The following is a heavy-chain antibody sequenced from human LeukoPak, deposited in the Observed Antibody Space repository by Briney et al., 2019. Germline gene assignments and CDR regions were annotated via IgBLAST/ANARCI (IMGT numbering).Heavy chain of an antibody. J-gene: IGHJ6*02. Sequence: GGSLRLSCAASGFTFSRFGMNWVRHAPGKGLEWISYISSSSSAIYYADSVQGRFTISRDNSKNTLYLQMNSLRAEDTAVYYCAKTSIYDILTGYYYYGMDVWGQGTTVTVSS. V-gene: IGHV3-48*01. CDR1: GFTFSRFG. D-gene: IGHD3-9*01. CDR3: AKTSIYDILTGYYYYGMDV. CDR2: ISSSSSAI.